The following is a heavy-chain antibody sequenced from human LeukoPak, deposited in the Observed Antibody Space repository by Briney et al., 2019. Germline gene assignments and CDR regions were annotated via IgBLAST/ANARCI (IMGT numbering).Heavy chain of an antibody. CDR3: TTNPYDTGGTMASF. D-gene: IGHD2-8*02. CDR2: IKSKADGGTT. Sequence: PGGSLRLSCAASGFTFNNAWMSWVRQAPGKGLEWVGRIKSKADGGTTDYAAPVKGRLTISRDDSKNTLYLQMDSLKTEDTAMYYCTTNPYDTGGTMASFWGQGTLVTVSS. CDR1: GFTFNNAW. J-gene: IGHJ4*02. V-gene: IGHV3-15*01.